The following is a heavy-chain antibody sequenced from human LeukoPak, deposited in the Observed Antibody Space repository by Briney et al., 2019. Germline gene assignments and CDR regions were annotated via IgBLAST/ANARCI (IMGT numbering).Heavy chain of an antibody. J-gene: IGHJ3*02. CDR3: ARMKSQGEYDLDI. CDR1: GGSISSSKW. D-gene: IGHD2-21*01. Sequence: SGTLSLTCAVSGGSISSSKWWSWARQSPRKGLEWIGEIYHTGSSNYNPSLKSRVTISLDKSKNQFSLKLNSVTAADTAVYFCARMKSQGEYDLDIWGQGTKVTVSS. CDR2: IYHTGSS. V-gene: IGHV4-4*02.